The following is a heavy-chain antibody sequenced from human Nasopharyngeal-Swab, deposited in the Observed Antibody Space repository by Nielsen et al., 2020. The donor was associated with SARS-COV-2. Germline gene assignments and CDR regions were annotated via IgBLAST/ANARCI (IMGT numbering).Heavy chain of an antibody. V-gene: IGHV4-34*01. CDR3: ARGAPGY. Sequence: SETLSLTCAVSGGSFSDYNRSWIRQPPGKGLEWIGNIYHSGRTNYNPSLKSRLAIPIDTSKKQFSLKLSSVTAADTAVYYCARGAPGYWGQGNLVTVSS. CDR2: IYHSGRT. J-gene: IGHJ4*01. CDR1: GGSFSDYN.